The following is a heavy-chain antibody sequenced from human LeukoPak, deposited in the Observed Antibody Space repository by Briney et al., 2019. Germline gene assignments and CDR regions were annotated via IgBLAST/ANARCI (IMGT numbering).Heavy chain of an antibody. J-gene: IGHJ4*02. D-gene: IGHD4-17*01. CDR2: ISGSGGST. V-gene: IGHV3-23*01. CDR1: GFTFSSYA. CDR3: ARVLGDYAVWGLFDY. Sequence: GGSLRLSCAASGFTFSSYAMSWVRQAPGKGLEWVSAISGSGGSTYYADSVKGRFTISRDNSKNTLYLQMNSLRAEDTAVYYCARVLGDYAVWGLFDYWGQGTLVTVSS.